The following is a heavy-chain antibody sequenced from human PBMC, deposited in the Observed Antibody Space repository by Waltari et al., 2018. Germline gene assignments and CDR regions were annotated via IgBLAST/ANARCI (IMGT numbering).Heavy chain of an antibody. CDR2: ISSSSSYI. CDR3: ASDDSSSGSKPY. V-gene: IGHV3-21*01. J-gene: IGHJ4*02. Sequence: EVQLVESGGGLVKPGGALRLSGATSGFTVSSYSMNWVRQAPGKGREWVSSISSSSSYIYYADSVKGRFTISRDNAKNSLYLQMNSLRAEDTAVYYCASDDSSSGSKPYWGQGTLVTVSS. CDR1: GFTVSSYS. D-gene: IGHD6-13*01.